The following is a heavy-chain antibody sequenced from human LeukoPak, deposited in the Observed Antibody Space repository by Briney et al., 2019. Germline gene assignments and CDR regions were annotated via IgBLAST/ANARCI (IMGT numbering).Heavy chain of an antibody. D-gene: IGHD5-18*01. CDR2: MNPNSGNT. Sequence: ASVKVSCKASGYTFTSYDINWVRQATGQGLEWMGWMNPNSGNTGYAQKFQGRVTMTRNTSISTAYMELSSLRSEDTAVYYCARVYTAMAKVPGCWGQGTLVTVSS. J-gene: IGHJ4*02. CDR1: GYTFTSYD. V-gene: IGHV1-8*01. CDR3: ARVYTAMAKVPGC.